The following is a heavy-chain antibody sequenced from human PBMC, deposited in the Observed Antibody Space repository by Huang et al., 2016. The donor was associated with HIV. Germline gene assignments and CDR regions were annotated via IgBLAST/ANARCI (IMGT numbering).Heavy chain of an antibody. CDR3: AKRGMSGTYHLDY. J-gene: IGHJ4*02. Sequence: EVHLLESGGGLVQPGGSLRLSCAASGFTFSGLAMSWVRQAPGKGLEGGSAISGSGGSTYYADSVKGRFTISRDNAKNTLYLQMNSLRTEDTAVYYCAKRGMSGTYHLDYWGQGTLVTVSS. CDR2: ISGSGGST. CDR1: GFTFSGLA. V-gene: IGHV3-23*01. D-gene: IGHD1-26*01.